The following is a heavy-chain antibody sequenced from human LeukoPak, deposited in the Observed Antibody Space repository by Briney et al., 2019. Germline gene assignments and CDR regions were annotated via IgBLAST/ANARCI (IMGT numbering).Heavy chain of an antibody. D-gene: IGHD3-10*01. CDR1: GFTFSSYT. CDR2: ISGSGDRT. J-gene: IGHJ4*02. Sequence: AGSMRLSCTASGFTFSSYTMSWVRQAPGQGLEWVSAISGSGDRTYYADSVKGRFTISRDKSKKTLYLKMNSLRAEDTAVYYCARAPMVRGGDYFDYWGQGTLVTVSS. V-gene: IGHV3-23*01. CDR3: ARAPMVRGGDYFDY.